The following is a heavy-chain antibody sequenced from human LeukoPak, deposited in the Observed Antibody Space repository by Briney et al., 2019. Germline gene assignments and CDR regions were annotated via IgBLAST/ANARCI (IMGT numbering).Heavy chain of an antibody. J-gene: IGHJ5*02. D-gene: IGHD6-19*01. V-gene: IGHV4-38-2*02. Sequence: SETLSLTCTVSGYSISSGYYWGWIRQPPGKGLEWIGSIYHSGSTYYNPSLKSRVTISVDTSKNQFSLKLSSVTAADTAVYYCARSKWLVLPPYNWFDPWGQGTLVTVSS. CDR3: ARSKWLVLPPYNWFDP. CDR1: GYSISSGYY. CDR2: IYHSGST.